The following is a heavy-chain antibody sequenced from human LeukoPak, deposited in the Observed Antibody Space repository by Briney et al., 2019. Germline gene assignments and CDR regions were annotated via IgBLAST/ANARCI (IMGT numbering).Heavy chain of an antibody. V-gene: IGHV3-11*01. Sequence: PGGSLRLSCAASGFTFSDYYMSWIRQAPGKGLEWVSYISSSGSTIYYADSVKGRFTISRDNARNSLYLQMISLRAEDTALYYCAKDAGTGIGVAGASDYWGQGTLVTVSS. CDR2: ISSSGSTI. CDR3: AKDAGTGIGVAGASDY. CDR1: GFTFSDYY. J-gene: IGHJ4*02. D-gene: IGHD6-19*01.